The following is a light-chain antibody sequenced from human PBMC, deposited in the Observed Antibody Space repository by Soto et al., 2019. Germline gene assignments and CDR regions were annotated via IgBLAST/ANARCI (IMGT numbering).Light chain of an antibody. CDR1: SSNIGSNT. Sequence: QAVVTQPPSASGTPGQRVTISCSGSSSNIGSNTVNWYQQLPGTAPKLLIYSNNQRPSAVPDRFSGSKSGTSASLASSGLQSEDEADYYCAAWDDSLKMVFGGGTKLTVL. J-gene: IGLJ2*01. V-gene: IGLV1-44*01. CDR3: AAWDDSLKMV. CDR2: SNN.